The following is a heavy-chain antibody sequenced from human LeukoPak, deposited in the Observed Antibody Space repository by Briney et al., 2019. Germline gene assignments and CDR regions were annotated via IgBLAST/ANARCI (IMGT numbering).Heavy chain of an antibody. CDR3: AKGTGDYYDSSGFDY. CDR2: ISWNSGSI. Sequence: PGRSLRLSCAASGFTFDDYAMHWVRQAPGKGLESVSGISWNSGSIGYADSVKGRFTISRDNAKNSLYLQMNSLRAEDMALYYCAKGTGDYYDSSGFDYWGQGTLVTVSS. CDR1: GFTFDDYA. V-gene: IGHV3-9*03. J-gene: IGHJ4*02. D-gene: IGHD3-22*01.